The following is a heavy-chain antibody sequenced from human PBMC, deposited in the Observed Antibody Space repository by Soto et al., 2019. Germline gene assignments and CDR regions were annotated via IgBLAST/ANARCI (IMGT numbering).Heavy chain of an antibody. D-gene: IGHD6-6*01. J-gene: IGHJ4*02. CDR3: ARFTPGLDFDY. Sequence: GGSLRLSCAASGFPFSDSAMHWVRQASGKGLEWVGRIRSKAKSYATAYAASVAGRFTISRDDSKNTAYLQMNSLKTEDTAVYYCARFTPGLDFDYWGQGALVTVSS. CDR1: GFPFSDSA. CDR2: IRSKAKSYAT. V-gene: IGHV3-73*01.